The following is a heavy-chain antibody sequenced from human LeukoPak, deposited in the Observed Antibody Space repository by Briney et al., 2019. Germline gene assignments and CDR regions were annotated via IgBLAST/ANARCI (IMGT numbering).Heavy chain of an antibody. CDR3: ARGRSNDAFDI. Sequence: SETLSLTCTVSGGSISSSSYYWGWIRQPPGKGLEWIGSIYYSGSTYYNPSLKSRVTISVDRSRNQFSLKLTSVTAADTAVYYCARGRSNDAFDIWDQGTMLTVSS. D-gene: IGHD3-10*01. CDR2: IYYSGST. V-gene: IGHV4-39*07. CDR1: GGSISSSSYY. J-gene: IGHJ3*02.